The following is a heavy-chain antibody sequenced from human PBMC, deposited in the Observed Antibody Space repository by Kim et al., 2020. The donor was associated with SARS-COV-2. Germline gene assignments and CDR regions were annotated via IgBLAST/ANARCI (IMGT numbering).Heavy chain of an antibody. J-gene: IGHJ4*02. D-gene: IGHD2-15*01. V-gene: IGHV3-30*07. CDR3: ARGYCTSGSCPLGY. Sequence: DSVKGRVTISRDNSKNTVYLQMNSLRAEDTAVYYCARGYCTSGSCPLGYWGQGTLVTVSS.